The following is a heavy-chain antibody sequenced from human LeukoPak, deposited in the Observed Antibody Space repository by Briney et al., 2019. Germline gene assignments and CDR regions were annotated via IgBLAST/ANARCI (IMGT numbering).Heavy chain of an antibody. CDR2: MNPNSGNT. CDR3: ARGQMGITMVRGVPYYYYGMDV. J-gene: IGHJ6*02. CDR1: GCTFTSYD. Sequence: ASVKVSCKASGCTFTSYDINWVRQATGQGLEWMGWMNPNSGNTGYAQKFQGRVTMTRNTSISTAYMELSSLRSEDTAVYYCARGQMGITMVRGVPYYYYGMDVWGQGTTVTVSS. V-gene: IGHV1-8*01. D-gene: IGHD3-10*01.